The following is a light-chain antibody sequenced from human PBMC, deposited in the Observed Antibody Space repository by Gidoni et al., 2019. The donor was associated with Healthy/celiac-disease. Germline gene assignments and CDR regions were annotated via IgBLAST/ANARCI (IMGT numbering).Light chain of an antibody. CDR2: DAS. CDR3: QQRSNWPPIT. CDR1: QSVSSY. J-gene: IGKJ5*01. V-gene: IGKV3-11*01. Sequence: ELVLTQSPDTLSLSPGERATLSCRASQSVSSYLAWYQQKPGPAPRLLIYDASNRATGIPARFSGSGSGTDFTLTISSLEPEDFAVYYCQQRSNWPPITFGQGTRLEIK.